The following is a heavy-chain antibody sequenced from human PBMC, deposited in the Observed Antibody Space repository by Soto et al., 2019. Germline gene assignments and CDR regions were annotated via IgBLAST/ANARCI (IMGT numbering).Heavy chain of an antibody. Sequence: QVQLVESGGGVVQPGRSLRLSCAASGFTFSGYGMHRVRQAPGQRLEWVAVIWYDPNKTYYADSVKGRFTISRDNSKNTLYLQMNSLTVEDTAVYYCATDGPGSGRYFGEYWGQGTLVTVSS. D-gene: IGHD6-19*01. CDR3: ATDGPGSGRYFGEY. CDR1: GFTFSGYG. CDR2: IWYDPNKT. V-gene: IGHV3-33*01. J-gene: IGHJ4*02.